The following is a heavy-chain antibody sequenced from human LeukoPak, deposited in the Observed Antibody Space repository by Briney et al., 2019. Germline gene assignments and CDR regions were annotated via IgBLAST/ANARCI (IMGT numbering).Heavy chain of an antibody. CDR3: ASISIAAAGMMMVY. Sequence: SETLSLTCAVYGGSFSGYYWSWIRQPPGKGLEWIGEINHSGSTNYNPSLKSRVTISVDTSKNQFSLKLSSVTAADTAVYYCASISIAAAGMMMVYWGQGTLVTVSS. CDR2: INHSGST. V-gene: IGHV4-34*01. CDR1: GGSFSGYY. D-gene: IGHD6-13*01. J-gene: IGHJ4*02.